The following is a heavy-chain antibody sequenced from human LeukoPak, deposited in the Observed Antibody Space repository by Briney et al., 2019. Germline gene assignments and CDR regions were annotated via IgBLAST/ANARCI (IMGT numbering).Heavy chain of an antibody. D-gene: IGHD2-15*01. Sequence: GGSLRLSCAASGFTFSSYGMHWVRQAPGKGLEWVSSISSSSSYIYYADSVKGRFTISRDNAKNSLYLQMNSLRAEDTAVYYCARVRGSSFDYWGQGTLVTVSS. CDR2: ISSSSSYI. V-gene: IGHV3-21*01. J-gene: IGHJ4*02. CDR3: ARVRGSSFDY. CDR1: GFTFSSYG.